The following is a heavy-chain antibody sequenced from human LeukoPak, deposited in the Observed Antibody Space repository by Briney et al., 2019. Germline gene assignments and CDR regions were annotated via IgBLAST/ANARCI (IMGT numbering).Heavy chain of an antibody. J-gene: IGHJ6*02. Sequence: SVNVSCTVSGYTLTELSMRWVRQAPGKELEWLGGFDLEDGETIYAQKFQGRVTMTEDTSTDTAYMELSSLRSEDTAVYYCATLKTGRPPHFDYYYGMDVWGQGTTVTVSS. CDR1: GYTLTELS. V-gene: IGHV1-24*01. CDR2: FDLEDGET. CDR3: ATLKTGRPPHFDYYYGMDV. D-gene: IGHD2/OR15-2a*01.